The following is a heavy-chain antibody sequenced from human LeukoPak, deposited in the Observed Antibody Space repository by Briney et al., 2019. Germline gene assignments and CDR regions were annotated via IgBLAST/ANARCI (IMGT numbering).Heavy chain of an antibody. CDR3: ARISYYDSSGYYYVGPIYAFDI. D-gene: IGHD3-22*01. J-gene: IGHJ3*02. CDR2: IYPGDSDT. CDR1: GYSFTSYW. V-gene: IGHV5-51*01. Sequence: KAGESLKISCKGSGYSFTSYWIGWVRQMPGKGLEWMGIIYPGDSDTRYSPSFQGQVTISANKSISTAYLQWSSLKASDTAMYYCARISYYDSSGYYYVGPIYAFDIWGQGTMVTVSS.